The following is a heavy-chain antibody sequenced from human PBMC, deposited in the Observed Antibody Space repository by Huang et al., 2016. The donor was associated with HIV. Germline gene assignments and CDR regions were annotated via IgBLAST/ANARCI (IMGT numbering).Heavy chain of an antibody. D-gene: IGHD2-15*01. CDR2: INPLSGVT. CDR3: ARTPYSGSHPDY. Sequence: QVQLVQSGAEVKKPGASVKVSCRTSGYTFTDYFVHWVRQAPGQGLQCIGSINPLSGVTNYAQKFQGRVTMNRDTSIRTVYMELNRLRSDDTALYYCARTPYSGSHPDYWGQGTLVTVSS. CDR1: GYTFTDYF. J-gene: IGHJ4*02. V-gene: IGHV1-2*02.